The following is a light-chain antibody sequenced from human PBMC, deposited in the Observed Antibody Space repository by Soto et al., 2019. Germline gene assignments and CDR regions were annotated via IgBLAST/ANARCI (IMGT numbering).Light chain of an antibody. J-gene: IGKJ3*01. V-gene: IGKV3-20*01. CDR2: ASS. CDR3: HQHGTSPFT. Sequence: EVVLTQSPGTLSLSQGESATLSCRASQSISSSYFAWYQQKPGQAPRLLIYASSSRATGIPDRFSGGVSGTHFTLTISRLEPEDYAVYFCHQHGTSPFTFGPGTKVDV. CDR1: QSISSSY.